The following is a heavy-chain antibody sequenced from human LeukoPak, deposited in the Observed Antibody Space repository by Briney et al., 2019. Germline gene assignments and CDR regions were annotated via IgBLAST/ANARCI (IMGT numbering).Heavy chain of an antibody. V-gene: IGHV4-4*07. CDR1: GGSISSYY. J-gene: IGHJ6*03. CDR2: IYTSGST. CDR3: AREIGYCSSTSCYSYYYYYMDV. D-gene: IGHD2-2*01. Sequence: SETLSLTCTVSGGSISSYYWSWIRQPAGKGLEWIWRIYTSGSTNYNPSLQSRVTMSVDTSKNQFSLKLSSVTAADTAVYYCAREIGYCSSTSCYSYYYYYMDVWGKGTTVTVSS.